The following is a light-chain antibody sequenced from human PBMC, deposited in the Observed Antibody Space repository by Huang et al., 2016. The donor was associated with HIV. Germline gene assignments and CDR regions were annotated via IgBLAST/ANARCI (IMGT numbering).Light chain of an antibody. V-gene: IGKV1-5*01. Sequence: DIQMTQSPSTVSASVGVRLTITCRASQSISTSLAWYQRKPGKAPKLLLYDASSLDSDVPSRFSGSGSGTEFTLTSSNLQTDDFATYYCQQYKTYPWTFGQGTKVEIK. J-gene: IGKJ1*01. CDR3: QQYKTYPWT. CDR1: QSISTS. CDR2: DAS.